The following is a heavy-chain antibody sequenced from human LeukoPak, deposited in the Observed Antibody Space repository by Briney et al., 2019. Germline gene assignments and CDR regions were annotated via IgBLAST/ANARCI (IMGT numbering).Heavy chain of an antibody. V-gene: IGHV4-34*01. Sequence: TSETLSLTCAVYGGSFSGYYWSWIRQPPGKGLEWIGEINHSGSTNYNPSLKSRVTISVDTSKNQFSLKLSSVTAADTAVYYCARKTGYGYPYWYFDLWGRGTLVTVSS. CDR1: GGSFSGYY. J-gene: IGHJ2*01. CDR2: INHSGST. CDR3: ARKTGYGYPYWYFDL. D-gene: IGHD5-12*01.